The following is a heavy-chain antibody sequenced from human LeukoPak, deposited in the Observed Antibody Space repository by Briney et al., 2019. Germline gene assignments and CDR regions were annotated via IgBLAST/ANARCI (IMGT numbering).Heavy chain of an antibody. D-gene: IGHD3-10*01. V-gene: IGHV3-33*01. Sequence: SGGSLRLSWAASGFTFNRFGIHWVRQAPGKGLEWVALIWYDGSITFYADSAKGRFTISRDNSKNTVYLQMNSLRAEDTAFYYCARGAITMVRGGVDSWGQGTLVTVSS. J-gene: IGHJ4*02. CDR1: GFTFNRFG. CDR2: IWYDGSIT. CDR3: ARGAITMVRGGVDS.